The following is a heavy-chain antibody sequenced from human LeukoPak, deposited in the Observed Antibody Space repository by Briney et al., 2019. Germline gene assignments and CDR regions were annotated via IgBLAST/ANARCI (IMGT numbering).Heavy chain of an antibody. D-gene: IGHD4/OR15-4a*01. J-gene: IGHJ6*03. Sequence: ASVKVSCKASGYAFTGYYMDWVRQAPGQGLEWMGRINPNSGATNYAQKFQGRVTMTRDTSISTAYMEFNGLRSDDTVVYYCAIGIYSADLYFYMGVWGKGTTVTVYS. CDR3: AIGIYSADLYFYMGV. CDR1: GYAFTGYY. V-gene: IGHV1-2*05. CDR2: INPNSGAT.